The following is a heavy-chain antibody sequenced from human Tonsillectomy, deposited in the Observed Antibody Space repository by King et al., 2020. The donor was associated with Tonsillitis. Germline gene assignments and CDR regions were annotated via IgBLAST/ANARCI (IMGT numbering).Heavy chain of an antibody. CDR1: GFTFSSXS. CDR2: ISSSSTYI. D-gene: IGHD1-26*01. J-gene: IGHJ3*02. CDR3: AXLATGXGAFXI. Sequence: VQLVESGGGLVKPGGSLRFSCAASGFTFSSXSINWFRQAPGKGLEWVSSISSSSTYIYYADSVKGRFTISRDNAKNSLYLQMNSLRAEDTAVYYCAXLATGXGAFXIWGXXTMVTV. V-gene: IGHV3-21*01.